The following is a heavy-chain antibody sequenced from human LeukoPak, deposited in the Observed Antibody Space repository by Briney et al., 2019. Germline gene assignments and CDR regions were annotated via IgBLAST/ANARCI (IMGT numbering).Heavy chain of an antibody. J-gene: IGHJ4*02. CDR3: ARDFKLQLYYSRGYFDY. CDR2: INPSDGKT. Sequence: GASVKVSCKASGYTFTNYYMHWVRQAPGQGLEWMGIINPSDGKTSYAQKFQGRVTMTRDTSTSTVYMELSSLRSEDTAVYYCARDFKLQLYYSRGYFDYWGQGTLVTVSS. D-gene: IGHD3-10*01. V-gene: IGHV1-46*01. CDR1: GYTFTNYY.